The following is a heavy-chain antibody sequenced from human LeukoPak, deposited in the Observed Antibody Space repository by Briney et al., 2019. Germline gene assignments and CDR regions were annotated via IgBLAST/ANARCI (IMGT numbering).Heavy chain of an antibody. V-gene: IGHV3-30*18. J-gene: IGHJ6*02. CDR2: ISYDGSNK. Sequence: GGSLRLSCAASGFTFSCYGMHWVRQAPGKGLEWVAVISYDGSNKYYADPVKGRFTISRDNSKNTLYLQMNSLRAEDTAVYYCAKDHGPGYYYYYGMDVWGQGTTVTVSS. D-gene: IGHD1-14*01. CDR1: GFTFSCYG. CDR3: AKDHGPGYYYYYGMDV.